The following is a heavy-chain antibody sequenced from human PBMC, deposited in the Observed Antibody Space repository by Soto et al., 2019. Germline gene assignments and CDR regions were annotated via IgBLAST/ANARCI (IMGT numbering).Heavy chain of an antibody. Sequence: PSQTLSLTCVISGDSVSSNSAAWNWIRQSPSRGLEWLGRTYYRSKWYNDYAVSVKSRITINPDTSKNQFSLQLNSVTPEDTAVSYREREYTSPWYPIWAFDIWGQGTMVTVAS. CDR2: TYYRSKWYN. CDR3: EREYTSPWYPIWAFDI. J-gene: IGHJ3*02. D-gene: IGHD6-13*01. V-gene: IGHV6-1*01. CDR1: GDSVSSNSAA.